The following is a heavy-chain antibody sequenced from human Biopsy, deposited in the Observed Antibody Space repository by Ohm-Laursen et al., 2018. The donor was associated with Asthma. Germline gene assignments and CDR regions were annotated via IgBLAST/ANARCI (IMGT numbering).Heavy chain of an antibody. Sequence: ETLSLTCYVYPGSFSGFFWTWIRQSPGKGLEWIGETNEREVTNNNPSLKSRVIISIDTYWNRVSLKLTSVTAADTAVYYCARGPELDVWGQGTTVTVSS. J-gene: IGHJ6*02. V-gene: IGHV4-34*01. CDR2: TNEREVT. CDR3: ARGPELDV. CDR1: PGSFSGFF.